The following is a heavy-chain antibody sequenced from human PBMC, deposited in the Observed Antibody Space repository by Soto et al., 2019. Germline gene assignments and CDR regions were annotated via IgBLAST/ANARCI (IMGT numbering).Heavy chain of an antibody. CDR1: GASISGFY. Sequence: QVQLEESGAGLVKPSETLSLTCTVSGASISGFYWSWVRKSAGKGREWIGRIYATGTTDYNPSLKSGAMMSVETSKKQFSLKSRSVTAADTAVYYCVRDGTKTLRDWFDPWGQGISVTVSS. J-gene: IGHJ5*02. D-gene: IGHD1-1*01. V-gene: IGHV4-4*07. CDR2: IYATGTT. CDR3: VRDGTKTLRDWFDP.